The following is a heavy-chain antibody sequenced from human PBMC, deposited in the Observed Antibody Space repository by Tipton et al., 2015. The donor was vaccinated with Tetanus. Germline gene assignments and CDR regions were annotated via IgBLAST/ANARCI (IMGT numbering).Heavy chain of an antibody. CDR2: VYYTGST. CDR1: GGSITSDNHY. Sequence: SGGSITSDNHYWSWIRQHPGKGLDWIGYVYYTGSTNHNPSLKSRVTISMDRSKNQISLQLTSVTAADTAVYFCAGVTAQRTELYFDHWGQGTLVTVSS. J-gene: IGHJ4*02. D-gene: IGHD6-13*01. CDR3: AGVTAQRTELYFDH. V-gene: IGHV4-61*01.